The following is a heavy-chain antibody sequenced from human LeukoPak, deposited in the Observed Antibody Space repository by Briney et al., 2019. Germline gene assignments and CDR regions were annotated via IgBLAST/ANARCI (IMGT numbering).Heavy chain of an antibody. CDR3: AKDLWPLGSKGIQLRNYFDY. CDR2: ISGSGGST. CDR1: GFTFSSYA. Sequence: GGSLRLSCAASGFTFSSYAMSWVRQAPGKGLEWVSAISGSGGSTYYADSVKGRFTISRDNSKNTLYLQMNSLRAEDTAVYYCAKDLWPLGSKGIQLRNYFDYWGQGTLVTVSS. J-gene: IGHJ4*02. V-gene: IGHV3-23*01. D-gene: IGHD5-18*01.